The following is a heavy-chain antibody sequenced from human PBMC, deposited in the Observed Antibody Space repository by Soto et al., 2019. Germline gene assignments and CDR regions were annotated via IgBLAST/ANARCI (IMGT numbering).Heavy chain of an antibody. CDR1: EFTFSRYA. D-gene: IGHD2-15*01. CDR2: IRGSGDST. Sequence: EVRLSESGGGLVQPGGSLRLSCAASEFTFSRYAMIWVRQAPGKGLEWVSTIRGSGDSTFYADSVKGRFTVSRDNSENTLYLQMNSLRAEDTAFYYCAKDQVDASNTFDLWGQGTLVTVSS. J-gene: IGHJ4*02. V-gene: IGHV3-23*01. CDR3: AKDQVDASNTFDL.